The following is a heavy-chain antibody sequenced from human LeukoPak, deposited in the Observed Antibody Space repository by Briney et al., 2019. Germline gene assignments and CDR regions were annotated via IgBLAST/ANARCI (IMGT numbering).Heavy chain of an antibody. Sequence: GGSLRHSCAASGFTFSRYGMHWVRQAPGKGLEWVAVIWYDGSIKYYADSVKGRFTISKDNSKNTLYLQMNSLRAEDTAVYYCAKADEMNMDYWGQGTLVTVSS. J-gene: IGHJ4*02. D-gene: IGHD2/OR15-2a*01. CDR1: GFTFSRYG. CDR3: AKADEMNMDY. CDR2: IWYDGSIK. V-gene: IGHV3-33*06.